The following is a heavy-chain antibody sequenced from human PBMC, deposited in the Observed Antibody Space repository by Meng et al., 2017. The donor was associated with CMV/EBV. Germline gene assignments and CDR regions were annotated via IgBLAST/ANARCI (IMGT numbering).Heavy chain of an antibody. CDR2: ISSSGSTI. D-gene: IGHD1-26*01. CDR3: ARFMDWELPGSGYFDY. CDR1: GLTFSDYY. J-gene: IGHJ4*02. Sequence: GGSLRLSCAASGLTFSDYYMSWIRQAPGKGLGWVSYISSSGSTIYYADSVKGRFTISRDNAKNSLYLQMNSLRAEDTALYYCARFMDWELPGSGYFDYWGQGTLVTVSS. V-gene: IGHV3-11*01.